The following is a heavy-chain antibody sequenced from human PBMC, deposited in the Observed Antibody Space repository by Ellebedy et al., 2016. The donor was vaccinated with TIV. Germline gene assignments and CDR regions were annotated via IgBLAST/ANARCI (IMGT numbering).Heavy chain of an antibody. CDR3: LSRVSMDAFDL. V-gene: IGHV4-59*01. CDR1: GGSLSDNY. CDR2: LYYTGST. Sequence: SETLSLTCAVSGGSLSDNYWTWIRQPPGKGLEWIGYLYYTGSTNYNPSLKSRLTIPVTTPRNQFSLKLSTVTAADTAVYYCLSRVSMDAFDLWGQGTMVTVSS. J-gene: IGHJ3*01.